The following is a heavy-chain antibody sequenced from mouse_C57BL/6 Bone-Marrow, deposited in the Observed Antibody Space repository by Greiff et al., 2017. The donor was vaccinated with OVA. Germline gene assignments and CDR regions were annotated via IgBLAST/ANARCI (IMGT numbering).Heavy chain of an antibody. CDR1: GYSFTAYN. CDR3: ARGYVDY. V-gene: IGHV1-39*01. CDR2: FNPNYGTT. Sequence: EVQLQQSGPELVKPGPSVKISCTASGYSFTAYNLNWVKQRNGTSLEWIGVFNPNYGTTSYNQKFKGKATLTVDQASSTAYMQLNSLTAEDSAVYYCARGYVDYWGQGTTLTVSA. J-gene: IGHJ2*01.